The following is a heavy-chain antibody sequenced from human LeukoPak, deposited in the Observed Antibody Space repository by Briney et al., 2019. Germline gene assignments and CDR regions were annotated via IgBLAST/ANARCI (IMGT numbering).Heavy chain of an antibody. CDR1: GGSISSSSYY. CDR2: IYYSGST. J-gene: IGHJ4*02. D-gene: IGHD6-13*01. Sequence: PSETLSLTCTVSGGSISSSSYYWGWIRQPPGKGLEWIGSIYYSGSTYYNLSLKSRVTISVDTSKNQFSLKLSSVTAADTAVYYCASSSWYGAYWGQGTLVTVSS. V-gene: IGHV4-39*07. CDR3: ASSSWYGAY.